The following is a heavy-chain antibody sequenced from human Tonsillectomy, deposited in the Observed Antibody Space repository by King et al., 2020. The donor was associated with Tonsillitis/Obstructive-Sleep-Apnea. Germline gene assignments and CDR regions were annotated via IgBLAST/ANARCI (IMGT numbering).Heavy chain of an antibody. CDR1: GYTFTNYG. D-gene: IGHD2-2*01. CDR2: ISAYSANT. CDR3: ARDYCSTTSCYARYFNY. J-gene: IGHJ4*02. Sequence: QLVQSEAEVKKPGASVKVSCKASGYTFTNYGISWVRQAPGQGLEWMGWISAYSANTNYAQKLQGRVTMTTDTYTSTAYMELRSLRSDDTAVYDCARDYCSTTSCYARYFNYWGQGTLVTVSS. V-gene: IGHV1-18*01.